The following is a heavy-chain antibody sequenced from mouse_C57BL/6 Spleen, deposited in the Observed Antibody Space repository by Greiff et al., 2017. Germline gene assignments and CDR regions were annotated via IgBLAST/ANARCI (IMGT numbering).Heavy chain of an antibody. V-gene: IGHV1-18*01. J-gene: IGHJ2*01. D-gene: IGHD1-1*01. CDR1: GYTFTDYN. Sequence: VQLQQSGPELVKPGASVKIPCKASGYTFTDYNMDWVKQSHGKSLEWIGDINPNNGGTIYNQKFKGKATLTVDKSSSTAYMELRSLTSEDTAVYYCARTTVVARRYFDYWGQGTTLTVSS. CDR3: ARTTVVARRYFDY. CDR2: INPNNGGT.